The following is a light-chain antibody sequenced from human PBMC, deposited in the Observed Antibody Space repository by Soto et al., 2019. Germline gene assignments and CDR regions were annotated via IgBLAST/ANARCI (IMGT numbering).Light chain of an antibody. J-gene: IGLJ1*01. V-gene: IGLV2-14*01. Sequence: QSALTQPASVSGSPGQSITISCTGTSSDVGGYNYVSWYQQHPGKAPKLMIYDVINRPSGVSNRFSGSKSGNTASLTISGLQAEDEADYYCSSYTSSSSYVFRTGTKVTVL. CDR1: SSDVGGYNY. CDR3: SSYTSSSSYV. CDR2: DVI.